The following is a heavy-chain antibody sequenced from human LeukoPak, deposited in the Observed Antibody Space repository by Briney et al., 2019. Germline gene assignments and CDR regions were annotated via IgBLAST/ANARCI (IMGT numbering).Heavy chain of an antibody. CDR2: IVPIFGTA. CDR3: ARGSIVVVPAAIRSNYYGMDV. Sequence: SVKVSCKASGGTFSSYAISWVRQAPGQGLEWMGGIVPIFGTANYAQKFQGRVTITADESTSTAYMELSSLRSEDTAVYYCARGSIVVVPAAIRSNYYGMDVWGQGTTVTVSS. V-gene: IGHV1-69*13. J-gene: IGHJ6*02. D-gene: IGHD2-2*02. CDR1: GGTFSSYA.